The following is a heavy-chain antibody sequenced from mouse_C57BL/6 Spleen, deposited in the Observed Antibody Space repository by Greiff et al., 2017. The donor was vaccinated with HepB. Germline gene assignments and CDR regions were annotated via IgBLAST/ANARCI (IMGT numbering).Heavy chain of an antibody. CDR3: AREGYDYDPYYFDY. J-gene: IGHJ2*01. Sequence: EVKLEESGGGLVKPGGSLKLSCAASGFTFSSYAMSWVRQTPEKRLEWVATISDGGSYTYYPDNVKGRFTISRDNAKNNLYLQMSHLKSEDTAMYYCAREGYDYDPYYFDYWGQGTTLTVSS. D-gene: IGHD2-4*01. V-gene: IGHV5-4*01. CDR1: GFTFSSYA. CDR2: ISDGGSYT.